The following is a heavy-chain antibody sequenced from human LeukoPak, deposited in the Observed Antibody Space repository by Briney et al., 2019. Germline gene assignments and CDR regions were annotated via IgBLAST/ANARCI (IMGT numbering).Heavy chain of an antibody. CDR1: GGSISSYY. J-gene: IGHJ4*02. CDR2: IYYSGST. D-gene: IGHD6-19*01. V-gene: IGHV4-59*01. Sequence: PLETLSLTCAVSGGSISSYYWSCIWQPPGEGLWWIGYIYYSGSTNYNPSFKSRVNISVDTSKNQFSLKLSSVTAADTAVYYCAAAGLSSGPFDYWGQGTLVTVSS. CDR3: AAAGLSSGPFDY.